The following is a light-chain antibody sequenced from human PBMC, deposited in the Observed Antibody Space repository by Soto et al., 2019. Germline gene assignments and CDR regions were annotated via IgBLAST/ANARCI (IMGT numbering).Light chain of an antibody. CDR3: QQYGSSPPYT. V-gene: IGKV3-20*01. Sequence: DMVLTQSPGTLSLSPGERATLSCRASRSFASSYLGWYQQKPGQAPRLLLYAASKRATGIPDRFSGSGSGTDFTLTINRLEPEDSAVYYCQQYGSSPPYTFGQGTKVETK. CDR2: AAS. J-gene: IGKJ2*01. CDR1: RSFASSY.